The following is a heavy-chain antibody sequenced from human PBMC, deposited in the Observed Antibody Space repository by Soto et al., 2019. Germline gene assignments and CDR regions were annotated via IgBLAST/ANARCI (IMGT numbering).Heavy chain of an antibody. Sequence: SVKGSCKASGGTFSSDASSWVRQAPGQGREWMGGIIPIFGTANYAQRFQGRVTITADESTSTAYMELSSLRSEDTAVYYYASKGYSRNWFDPWGQGTLVTVSS. J-gene: IGHJ5*02. CDR2: IIPIFGTA. CDR3: ASKGYSRNWFDP. D-gene: IGHD6-13*01. V-gene: IGHV1-69*01. CDR1: GGTFSSDA.